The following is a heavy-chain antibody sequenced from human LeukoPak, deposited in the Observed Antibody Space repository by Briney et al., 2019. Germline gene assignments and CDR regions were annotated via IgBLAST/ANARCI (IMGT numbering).Heavy chain of an antibody. D-gene: IGHD6-19*01. CDR1: GGSISSGDYY. CDR3: AGGGSGWHRWFDP. Sequence: SETLSLTCTVSGGSISSGDYYWSWIRQPPGKGLEWIGYIYYSGSTYYNPSLKSRVTISVDTSKNQFSLKLSSVTAADTAVYYCAGGGSGWHRWFDPWGQGTLLTVSS. CDR2: IYYSGST. V-gene: IGHV4-30-4*08. J-gene: IGHJ5*02.